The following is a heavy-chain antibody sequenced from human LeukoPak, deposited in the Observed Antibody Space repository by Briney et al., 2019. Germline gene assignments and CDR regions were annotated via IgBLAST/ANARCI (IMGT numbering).Heavy chain of an antibody. Sequence: SETLSLTCAVYGGSFSGYYWSWIRQPPGKGLEWIGSIYYSGSTYYNPSLKSRVTISVDTSKNQFSLKLSSVTAADTAVYYCARRDRNDNLTGYYTPFDYWGQGTLVTVSS. CDR1: GGSFSGYY. CDR3: ARRDRNDNLTGYYTPFDY. J-gene: IGHJ4*02. D-gene: IGHD3-9*01. V-gene: IGHV4-34*01. CDR2: IYYSGST.